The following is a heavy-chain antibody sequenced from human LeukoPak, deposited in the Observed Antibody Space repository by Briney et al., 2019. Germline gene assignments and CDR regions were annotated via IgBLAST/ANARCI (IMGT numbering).Heavy chain of an antibody. CDR3: ARVGDGFKGGLDY. J-gene: IGHJ4*02. V-gene: IGHV5-51*01. CDR1: GYKFTGFW. D-gene: IGHD5-24*01. CDR2: IDPSDSDV. Sequence: GKSLKVSCQTSGYKFTGFWIAWVRQMPGEGLEWMGIIDPSDSDVTYGPSFQGQVTISVDRSLSTAFLQWSALQTSDTALYFCARVGDGFKGGLDYWGQGTLVSVSS.